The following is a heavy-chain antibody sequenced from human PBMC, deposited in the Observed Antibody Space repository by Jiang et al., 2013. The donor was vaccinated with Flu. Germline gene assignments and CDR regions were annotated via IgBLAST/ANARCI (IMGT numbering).Heavy chain of an antibody. J-gene: IGHJ4*02. V-gene: IGHV3-48*03. Sequence: QLLESGGGLVQPGGSLRLSCAASGFPFSPYQMNWVRQAPGKGLEWISFISGTDTTAYYADSVKGRFTISRDDAKNSLFLQMNSVRAEDTAVYYCARNADGNFDYWGQGTLVTVSS. CDR3: ARNADGNFDY. CDR1: GFPFSPYQ. CDR2: ISGTDTTA.